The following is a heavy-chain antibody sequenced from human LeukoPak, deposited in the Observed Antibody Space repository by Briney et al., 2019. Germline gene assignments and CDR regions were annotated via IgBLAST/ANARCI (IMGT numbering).Heavy chain of an antibody. J-gene: IGHJ5*02. D-gene: IGHD4-17*01. V-gene: IGHV4-59*08. CDR1: GVSIGSDY. Sequence: PSETLPLTCTVSGVSIGSDYWSWIRLPPGKGLEWIGYIYYSGSSNYNPSLKSRVTMSVDTSKNQFSLKLTSVTAADTAVYYCARRLRQNLFDPWGQGTLVTVSS. CDR2: IYYSGSS. CDR3: ARRLRQNLFDP.